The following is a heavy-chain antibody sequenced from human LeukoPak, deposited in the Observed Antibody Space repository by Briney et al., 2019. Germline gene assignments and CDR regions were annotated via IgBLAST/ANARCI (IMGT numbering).Heavy chain of an antibody. J-gene: IGHJ4*02. CDR1: GYTFTSYD. CDR2: MNPNSGNT. CDR3: ARVQGRWRFSMDDY. V-gene: IGHV1-8*01. D-gene: IGHD5-24*01. Sequence: GASVKVSCKASGYTFTSYDINWVRQATGQGLEWMGWMNPNSGNTGYAQKFQGRVTMTRNTSISTAYMELSSLRSEDTAVYYCARVQGRWRFSMDDYWGQGTLVTVSS.